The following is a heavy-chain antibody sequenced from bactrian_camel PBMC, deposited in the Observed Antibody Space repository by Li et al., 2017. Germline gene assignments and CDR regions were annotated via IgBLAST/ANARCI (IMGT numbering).Heavy chain of an antibody. V-gene: IGHV3S42*01. CDR2: LYIGHSGA. CDR3: TAYPPRVAPTQCPIKATVDY. D-gene: IGHD2*01. J-gene: IGHJ4*01. Sequence: VQLVESGGGSVQAGGSLRLSCLVSGDTDNTKCMAWFRQSPGEEREMAALLYIGHSGASSGEAYDDSVKGRFTISQNSSANTAFLQMNSLKPEDTAVYYCTAYPPRVAPTQCPIKATVDYWGQGTQVTVS. CDR1: GDTDNTKC.